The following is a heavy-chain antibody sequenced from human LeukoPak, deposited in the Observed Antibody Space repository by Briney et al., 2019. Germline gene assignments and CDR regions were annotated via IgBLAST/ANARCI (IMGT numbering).Heavy chain of an antibody. D-gene: IGHD6-19*01. CDR2: ISNSSSYI. CDR3: ARGVGYSSGWFDY. CDR1: GFTFSSYS. V-gene: IGHV3-21*01. Sequence: GGSLRLSCAASGFTFSSYSMNWVRQAPGKGLEWVSFISNSSSYIYYADSVKGRFTISRDNAKNSLYLQMNSLRAEDTAVYYCARGVGYSSGWFDYWGQGTLVTVSS. J-gene: IGHJ4*02.